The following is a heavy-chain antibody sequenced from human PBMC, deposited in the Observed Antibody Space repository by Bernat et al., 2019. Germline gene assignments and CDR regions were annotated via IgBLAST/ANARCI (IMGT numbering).Heavy chain of an antibody. V-gene: IGHV3-13*01. CDR3: ARGRIPSCSSATCQKGNWFDP. Sequence: EVQLVESGGGLVQPGGSLRLSCAVAGFTFSSHDMHWVRQPTGKGLEWVSAIGTSGVTYYSDSVKGRFTISREKAKNSLYLQMNSLRAGDTAVYYCARGRIPSCSSATCQKGNWFDPWDQGTLVTVSS. CDR1: GFTFSSHD. J-gene: IGHJ5*02. CDR2: IGTSGVT. D-gene: IGHD2-2*01.